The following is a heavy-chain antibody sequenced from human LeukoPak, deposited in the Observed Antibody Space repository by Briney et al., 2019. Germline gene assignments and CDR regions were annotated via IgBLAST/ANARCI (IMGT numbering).Heavy chain of an antibody. Sequence: SETLSLTCTVSGGSIRTGSYYWSWIRQPAGKELQWIGRIFTSGSTNYNPSLKSRVTISVDTSKNQFSLKLSSVTAADTAVYYCARDSGSPRVKYFQHWGQGTLVTVSS. CDR3: ARDSGSPRVKYFQH. D-gene: IGHD6-6*01. J-gene: IGHJ1*01. V-gene: IGHV4-61*02. CDR1: GGSIRTGSYY. CDR2: IFTSGST.